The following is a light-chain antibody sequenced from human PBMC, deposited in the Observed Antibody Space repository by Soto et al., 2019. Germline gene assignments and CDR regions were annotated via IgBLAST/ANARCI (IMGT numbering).Light chain of an antibody. V-gene: IGKV3-20*01. CDR1: QSVGSDY. CDR3: QQYGNLMYT. CDR2: GAS. Sequence: DIVLTQSPGTLSLSPGERATLSCRASQSVGSDYLAWYQQKRGQAPRLLMYGASSRATGIPDGFSGSGSGTDFTLTISRLEPEDSAVYYCQQYGNLMYTFGQGTKLEIK. J-gene: IGKJ2*01.